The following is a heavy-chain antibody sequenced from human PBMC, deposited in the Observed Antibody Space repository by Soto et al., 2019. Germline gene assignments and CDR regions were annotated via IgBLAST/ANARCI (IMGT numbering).Heavy chain of an antibody. Sequence: EVQLVESGGGLVQPGGSLRLSCAASGFTFSSYSMNWVRQAPGKGLELVSYISSSSSTIYYADAVKGRLTITIDNAKNSLHLQMNSLRDEDTAVYYCAQTSPRSAQAGYWGQGTLVTVSS. CDR1: GFTFSSYS. CDR2: ISSSSSTI. V-gene: IGHV3-48*02. J-gene: IGHJ4*02. D-gene: IGHD1-1*01. CDR3: AQTSPRSAQAGY.